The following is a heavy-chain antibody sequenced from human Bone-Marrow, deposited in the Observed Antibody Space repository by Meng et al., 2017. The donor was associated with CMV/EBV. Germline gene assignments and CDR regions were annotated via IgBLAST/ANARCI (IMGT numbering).Heavy chain of an antibody. V-gene: IGHV3-53*01. CDR3: ARGSDHPHTYADFRAGHLAGGYLEY. Sequence: GGSLRLSCAASGFTVSSNYMSWVRQAPGKGLEWVSVIYSGGSTYYADSVKGRFTISRDNSKNTLYLQMNSLRAEDTAVYYCARGSDHPHTYADFRAGHLAGGYLEYWGQGLLVTVSS. J-gene: IGHJ4*02. D-gene: IGHD3-3*01. CDR1: GFTVSSNY. CDR2: IYSGGST.